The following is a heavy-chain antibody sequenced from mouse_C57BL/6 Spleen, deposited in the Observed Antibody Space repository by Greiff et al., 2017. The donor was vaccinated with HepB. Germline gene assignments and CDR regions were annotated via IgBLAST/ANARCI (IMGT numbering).Heavy chain of an antibody. CDR3: ARQYTTVVATDYFDY. CDR2: ISGGGGNT. V-gene: IGHV5-9*01. CDR1: GFTFSSYT. Sequence: EVQLVESGGGLVKPGGSLKLSCAASGFTFSSYTMSWVRQTPEKRLEWVATISGGGGNTYYPDSVKGRFTISRDNAKNTLYLQMSSLRSEDTALYYCARQYTTVVATDYFDYWGQGTTLTVSS. D-gene: IGHD1-1*01. J-gene: IGHJ2*01.